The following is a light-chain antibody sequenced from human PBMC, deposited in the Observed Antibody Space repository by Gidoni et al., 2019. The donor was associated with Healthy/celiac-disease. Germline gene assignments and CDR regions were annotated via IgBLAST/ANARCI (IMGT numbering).Light chain of an antibody. CDR3: LQDYNYPRT. V-gene: IGKV1-6*01. CDR1: QGIRND. Sequence: AIQMTQPPSSLSASVGDRVTITCRASQGIRNDLGWYQQKPGKAPKLLIYAASSLQSGVPSRFSGSGSGTDYTLTISSLQPEDFATYYCLQDYNYPRTFGQGTKVEIK. CDR2: AAS. J-gene: IGKJ1*01.